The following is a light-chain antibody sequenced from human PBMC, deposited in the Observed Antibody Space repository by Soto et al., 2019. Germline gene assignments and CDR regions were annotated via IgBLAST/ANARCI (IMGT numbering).Light chain of an antibody. V-gene: IGKV3-20*01. Sequence: ETVLTQSPGTLSLSPGERATPSCRASQSVSSNYLAWYQHIPGQAPRLLIYGASTRATGIPDRFSGSGSGTDFTLTISRLEPEDFAVYYCQQFDRSLPSWTFGQGTKVE. CDR3: QQFDRSLPSWT. J-gene: IGKJ1*01. CDR1: QSVSSNY. CDR2: GAS.